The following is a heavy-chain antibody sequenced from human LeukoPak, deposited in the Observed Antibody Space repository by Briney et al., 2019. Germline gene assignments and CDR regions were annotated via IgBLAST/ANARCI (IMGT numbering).Heavy chain of an antibody. CDR2: IWYDGSNK. Sequence: GGSLRLSCAASGFTFSNHGMHWVRQAPGKGLEWAALIWYDGSNKEYAESVKGRFTISRDNSKNTLYLQMNSLRDEDTAVYYCARDQGTSTTAPKRKGRFDPWGQGTLVTVSS. V-gene: IGHV3-33*01. J-gene: IGHJ5*02. CDR3: ARDQGTSTTAPKRKGRFDP. D-gene: IGHD1-1*01. CDR1: GFTFSNHG.